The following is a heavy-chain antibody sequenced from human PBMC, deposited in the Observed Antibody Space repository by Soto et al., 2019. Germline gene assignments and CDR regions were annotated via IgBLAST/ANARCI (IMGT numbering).Heavy chain of an antibody. CDR1: GGSISSSSYY. Sequence: SETLSLTCTVSGGSISSSSYYWGWIRQPPGKGLEWIGSIYYSGSTYYNPSLKSRVTISVDTSKNQFSLKLSSVTAADTAVYYCARQFTIFGVVTRTLLFDPWGQGTLVTVSS. CDR3: ARQFTIFGVVTRTLLFDP. CDR2: IYYSGST. D-gene: IGHD3-3*01. V-gene: IGHV4-39*01. J-gene: IGHJ5*02.